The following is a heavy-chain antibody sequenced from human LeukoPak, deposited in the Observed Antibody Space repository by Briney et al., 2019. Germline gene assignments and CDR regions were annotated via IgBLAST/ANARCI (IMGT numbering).Heavy chain of an antibody. CDR2: ISDSGGTT. CDR1: GFTFSTYA. D-gene: IGHD3-10*01. J-gene: IGHJ5*02. Sequence: GGSLRLSCAASGFTFSTYAMSWVRQAPGKGLEWVSGISDSGGTTYYADSVKGRFTISRDNSKNTLYLQMSSLRTEDTAVYYCVRSSASSGPNCFDPWGQGTLVTVSS. V-gene: IGHV3-23*01. CDR3: VRSSASSGPNCFDP.